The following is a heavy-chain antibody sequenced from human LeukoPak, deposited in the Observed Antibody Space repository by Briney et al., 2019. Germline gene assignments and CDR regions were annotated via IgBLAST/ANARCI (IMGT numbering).Heavy chain of an antibody. V-gene: IGHV3-11*01. Sequence: SGGSLILSCAASGFTFSDYYMSWIRQAPGKGLEWVSYISSSGSTIYYADSVKGRFTISRDNAKNSLYLQLNSLRAEDTAVYYCARPPHGVGATGNYWGQGTLVTVSS. CDR3: ARPPHGVGATGNY. CDR1: GFTFSDYY. CDR2: ISSSGSTI. J-gene: IGHJ4*02. D-gene: IGHD1-26*01.